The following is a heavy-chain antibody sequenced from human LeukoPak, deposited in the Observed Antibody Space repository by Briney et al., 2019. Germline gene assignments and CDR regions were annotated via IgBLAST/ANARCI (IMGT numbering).Heavy chain of an antibody. CDR3: ARGTRRWLKLNYYYYYMDV. CDR2: INHSGST. J-gene: IGHJ6*03. V-gene: IGHV4-34*01. D-gene: IGHD5-24*01. Sequence: SETLSLTCAVYGGSFSGYYWSWIRQPPGKGLEWIGEINHSGSTNYNPSLKSRVTISVDTSKNQFSLKLSSVNAADTAVYYCARGTRRWLKLNYYYYYMDVWGKGTTVTVSS. CDR1: GGSFSGYY.